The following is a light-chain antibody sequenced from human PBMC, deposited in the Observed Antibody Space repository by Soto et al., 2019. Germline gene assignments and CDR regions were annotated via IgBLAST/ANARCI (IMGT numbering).Light chain of an antibody. CDR2: EGG. CDR3: QSYDTTLSGWV. V-gene: IGLV2-23*01. Sequence: QSVLTQPASVSGSPGQSITISCTGTSSDVGNYNLVSWYQQYPGKAPKLMIYEGGKRPSGVSNRFSGSKSGNTASLTISGLQAEDEADYYCQSYDTTLSGWVFGGGTQLTVL. J-gene: IGLJ3*02. CDR1: SSDVGNYNL.